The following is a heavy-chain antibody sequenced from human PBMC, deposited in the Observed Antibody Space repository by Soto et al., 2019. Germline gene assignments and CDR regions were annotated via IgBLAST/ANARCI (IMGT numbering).Heavy chain of an antibody. CDR1: GFTFSSYS. V-gene: IGHV3-21*01. D-gene: IGHD3-22*01. Sequence: EVQLVESGGGLVKPGGSLRLSCAASGFTFSSYSMNWVRQAPGKGLEWVSSISSSSSYIYYTDSVKGRFTISRDNAKNSLYLQMNSLRAEDTAVYYCARESIAYYFDYWGQGTLVTVSS. CDR2: ISSSSSYI. J-gene: IGHJ4*02. CDR3: ARESIAYYFDY.